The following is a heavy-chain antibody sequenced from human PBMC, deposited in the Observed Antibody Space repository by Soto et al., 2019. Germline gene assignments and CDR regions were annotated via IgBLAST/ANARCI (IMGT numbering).Heavy chain of an antibody. J-gene: IGHJ6*02. CDR3: AKQSLYSSGWYPLPTDGYGMDV. CDR1: GFTFSSYA. Sequence: GGSLRLSCAASGFTFSSYAMSWVRQAPGKGLEWVSAISGSGGSTYYADSVKGRFTISRDNSKNTLYLQMNSLRAEDPAVYYCAKQSLYSSGWYPLPTDGYGMDVWGQGTTVTVSS. CDR2: ISGSGGST. V-gene: IGHV3-23*01. D-gene: IGHD6-19*01.